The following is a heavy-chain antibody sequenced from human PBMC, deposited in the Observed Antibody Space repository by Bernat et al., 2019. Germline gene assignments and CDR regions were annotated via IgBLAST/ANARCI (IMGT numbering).Heavy chain of an antibody. CDR3: ARYLGIAAAGAIDY. Sequence: QVQLQESGPGLVKPSGTLSLTCAVSGGSISSSNWWSWVRQPPGKGLEWIGYIYYSGSTNYNPSLKSRVTISVDTSKNQFSLKLSSVTAADTAVYYCARYLGIAAAGAIDYWGQGTLVTVSS. CDR1: GGSISSSNW. J-gene: IGHJ4*02. CDR2: IYYSGST. V-gene: IGHV4-4*02. D-gene: IGHD6-13*01.